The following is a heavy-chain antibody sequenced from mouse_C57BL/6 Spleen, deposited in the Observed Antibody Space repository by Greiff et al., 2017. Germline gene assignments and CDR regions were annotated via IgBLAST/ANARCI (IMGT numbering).Heavy chain of an antibody. CDR1: GYTFTDYY. CDR3: ARGNFYYYGSSYGDY. Sequence: EVKLMESGPELVKPGASVKISCKASGYTFTDYYMNWVKQSHGKSLEWIGDINPNNGGTSYNQKFKGKATLTVDKSSSTAYMELRSLTSEDSAVYYCARGNFYYYGSSYGDYWGQGTTLTVSS. D-gene: IGHD1-1*01. V-gene: IGHV1-26*01. CDR2: INPNNGGT. J-gene: IGHJ2*01.